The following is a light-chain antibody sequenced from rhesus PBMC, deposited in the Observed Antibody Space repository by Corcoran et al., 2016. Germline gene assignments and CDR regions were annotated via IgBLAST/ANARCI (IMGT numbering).Light chain of an antibody. CDR1: QGISSY. J-gene: IGKJ1*01. CDR3: QQRNSYPWT. Sequence: DIQMTQSPSSLSASVGDRVTITCRASQGISSYLACYQQKPGKAPKLLIYKASTLKSGVPSRFSGSGAGTYFTLTISSLQPEDVETYYCQQRNSYPWTFGQGTKVEIK. V-gene: IGKV1-25*01. CDR2: KAS.